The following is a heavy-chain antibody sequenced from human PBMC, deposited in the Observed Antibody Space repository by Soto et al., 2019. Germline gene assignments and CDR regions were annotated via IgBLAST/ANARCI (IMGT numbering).Heavy chain of an antibody. J-gene: IGHJ3*02. Sequence: QITLKESGPTLVNPTQTLTLTCTFSGFSLSTSGVGVGWIRQPPGKALEWLALIYWDDDKRYSPSLKSRLTITKDTSKNQVVLTMTNMDPVDTATYYCAHSYLYYDILTGYYTGAFDIWGQGTMVTVSS. D-gene: IGHD3-9*01. CDR3: AHSYLYYDILTGYYTGAFDI. CDR2: IYWDDDK. V-gene: IGHV2-5*02. CDR1: GFSLSTSGVG.